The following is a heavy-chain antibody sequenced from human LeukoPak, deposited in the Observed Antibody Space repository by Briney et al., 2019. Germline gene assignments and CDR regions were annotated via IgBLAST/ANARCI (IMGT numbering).Heavy chain of an antibody. CDR3: AREHDWGDFDF. V-gene: IGHV4-59*01. Sequence: PGGSLRLSCTASGFTFGTYAMSWVRQAPGKELEWIGCISYSGNNNYNPSLKSRVTISADTSKNQFSLELSSVSAADTAVYYCAREHDWGDFDFWGQGILVTVSS. D-gene: IGHD3-9*01. J-gene: IGHJ4*02. CDR1: GFTFGTYA. CDR2: ISYSGNN.